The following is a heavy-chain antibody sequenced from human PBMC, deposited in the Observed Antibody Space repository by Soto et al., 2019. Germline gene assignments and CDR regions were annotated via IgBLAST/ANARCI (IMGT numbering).Heavy chain of an antibody. CDR2: ISYDGSNK. CDR3: AREDYGDYGGDSGAFDI. J-gene: IGHJ3*02. Sequence: GGSLRLSCAASGFTFSSYAMHWVRQAPGKGLEWVAVISYDGSNKYYADSVKGRFTISRDNSKNTLYLQMNSLRAEDTAVYYCAREDYGDYGGDSGAFDIWGQGTMVTVSS. D-gene: IGHD4-17*01. V-gene: IGHV3-30-3*01. CDR1: GFTFSSYA.